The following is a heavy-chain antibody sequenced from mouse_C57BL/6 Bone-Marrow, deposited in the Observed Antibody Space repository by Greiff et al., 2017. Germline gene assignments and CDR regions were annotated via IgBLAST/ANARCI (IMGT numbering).Heavy chain of an antibody. CDR2: ISNGGGTT. CDR1: GFTFSDYY. CDR3: AREGYYDD. Sequence: EVKLVESGGGLVQPGGSLKLSCAASGFTFSDYYMYWVRQTPEKRLEWVAFISNGGGTTYYPDPVKGRFTISRDNAKNSLHLRMRRLKSEATDLYYCAREGYYDDWGQGTSVTVSS. D-gene: IGHD2-4*01. V-gene: IGHV5-12*01. J-gene: IGHJ4*01.